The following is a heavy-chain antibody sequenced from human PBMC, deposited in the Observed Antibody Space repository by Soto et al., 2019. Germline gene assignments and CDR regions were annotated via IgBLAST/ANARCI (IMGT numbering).Heavy chain of an antibody. Sequence: ASVKVSCKASGYTFTSYAMHWVSQAPRQRLEWMGWINAGSGNTRYAQKYQGRGTMTRDTSASTAYMELSSLRSEDTAVYYCARGRRGPTIFGVVIKLYNWLDPWGQGTLVTVSS. CDR1: GYTFTSYA. CDR3: ARGRRGPTIFGVVIKLYNWLDP. D-gene: IGHD3-3*01. J-gene: IGHJ5*02. CDR2: INAGSGNT. V-gene: IGHV1-3*01.